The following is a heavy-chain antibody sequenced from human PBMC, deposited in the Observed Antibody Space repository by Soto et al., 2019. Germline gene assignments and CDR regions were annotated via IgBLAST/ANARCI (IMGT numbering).Heavy chain of an antibody. Sequence: GGSLRLSCAASGFTFSNDWMSWVRQAPGKGLEWVGRIKSKTDGGTTDYAAPVKGRFTISRDDSKNTLYLQMNSLKTEDTALYYCTAAPIAARDAFDIWGQGTMVTVSS. D-gene: IGHD6-6*01. CDR2: IKSKTDGGTT. J-gene: IGHJ3*02. CDR1: GFTFSNDW. V-gene: IGHV3-15*01. CDR3: TAAPIAARDAFDI.